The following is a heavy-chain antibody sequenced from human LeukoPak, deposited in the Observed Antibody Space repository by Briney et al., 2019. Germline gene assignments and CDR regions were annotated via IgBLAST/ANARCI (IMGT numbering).Heavy chain of an antibody. CDR2: ISGSGGST. CDR1: GFTFSSYA. Sequence: GGSLRLSCAASGFTFSSYAMSWVRQAPGKGLEWVSAISGSGGSTYYADSVEGRFTISRDNSKNTLYLQMNSLRAEDTAVYYCAKDWVYYGSGSYYNEVYFDYWGQGTLVTVSS. CDR3: AKDWVYYGSGSYYNEVYFDY. D-gene: IGHD3-10*01. J-gene: IGHJ4*02. V-gene: IGHV3-23*01.